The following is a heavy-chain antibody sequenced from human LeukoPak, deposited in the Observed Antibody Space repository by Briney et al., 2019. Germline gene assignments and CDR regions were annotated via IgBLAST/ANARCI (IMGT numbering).Heavy chain of an antibody. CDR1: GYTFTSYG. CDR3: ARDRLKMGFDP. CDR2: ISAYNGNT. Sequence: ASVKVSCKASGYTFTSYGISWVREAPGQGLEWMGWISAYNGNTNYAQKLQGRVTMTTDTSTSTAYMVLRSLRSDDTAVYYCARDRLKMGFDPWGAGTLVTVSS. V-gene: IGHV1-18*01. J-gene: IGHJ5*02. D-gene: IGHD5-24*01.